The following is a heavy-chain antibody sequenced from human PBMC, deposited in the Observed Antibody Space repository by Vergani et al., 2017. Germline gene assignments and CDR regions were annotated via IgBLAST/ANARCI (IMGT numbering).Heavy chain of an antibody. CDR3: ARTGSFILRYCHWAL. CDR2: IYHSGGA. Sequence: QLHLQESGPGLVKPSEILSLTCTVSGGPITSSSYYRGWIGQPPGKGLEWIGNIYHSGGAYYNPSLKGRVTVPVDTSENQFTLEVTSVTAADTAIYFCARTGSFILRYCHWALWGQGTLVTVSS. D-gene: IGHD3-9*01. J-gene: IGHJ4*02. V-gene: IGHV4-39*01. CDR1: GGPITSSSYY.